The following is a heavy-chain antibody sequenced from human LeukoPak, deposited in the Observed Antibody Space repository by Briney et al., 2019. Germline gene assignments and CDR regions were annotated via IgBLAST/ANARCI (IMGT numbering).Heavy chain of an antibody. V-gene: IGHV3-21*01. CDR3: ARMVAVAGRGPVGDY. Sequence: GGSLRLSCAASGFTFGSPWMHWVRQAPGKGLEWVSSISSSSSYIYYADSVKGRFTISRDNAKNSLYLQMNSLRAEDTAVYYCARMVAVAGRGPVGDYWGQGTLVTVSS. CDR1: GFTFGSPW. D-gene: IGHD6-19*01. J-gene: IGHJ4*02. CDR2: ISSSSSYI.